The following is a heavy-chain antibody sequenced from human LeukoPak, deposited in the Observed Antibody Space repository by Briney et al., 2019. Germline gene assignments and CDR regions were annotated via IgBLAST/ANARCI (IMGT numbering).Heavy chain of an antibody. V-gene: IGHV1-2*02. Sequence: ASVKVSCKASGYTFTGYYMHWVRQAPDKGLGWREWITPNRGGTNYAQKFQGRVTMTRDTSISTAYMELSRLRSDDTAVYYCARDPGQWLVPDYYYYGMDVWGQGTTVTVSS. D-gene: IGHD6-19*01. J-gene: IGHJ6*02. CDR1: GYTFTGYY. CDR2: ITPNRGGT. CDR3: ARDPGQWLVPDYYYYGMDV.